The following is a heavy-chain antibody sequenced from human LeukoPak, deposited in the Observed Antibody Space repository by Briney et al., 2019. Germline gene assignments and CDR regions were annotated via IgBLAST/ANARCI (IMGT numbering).Heavy chain of an antibody. Sequence: SETLSLTCTVSGGSISSSSYYWSWIRQPPGKGLEWIGYIYYSGSTYYNPSLKSRVTISVDTSKNQFSLKLSSVTAADTAVYYCARFNARYDNWGQGTLVTVSS. V-gene: IGHV4-30-4*08. J-gene: IGHJ4*02. CDR3: ARFNARYDN. CDR2: IYYSGST. CDR1: GGSISSSSYY. D-gene: IGHD3-22*01.